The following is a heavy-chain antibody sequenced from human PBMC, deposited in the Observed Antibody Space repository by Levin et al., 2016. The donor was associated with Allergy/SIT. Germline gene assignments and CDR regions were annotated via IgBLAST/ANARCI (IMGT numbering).Heavy chain of an antibody. D-gene: IGHD6-13*01. CDR2: ISSSSSYI. CDR3: AREGATIAAAVSFFDY. V-gene: IGHV3-21*01. Sequence: WIRQPPGKGLEWVSSISSSSSYIYYADSVKGRFTISRDNAKNSLYLQMNSLRAEDTAVYYCAREGATIAAAVSFFDYWGQGTLVTVSS. J-gene: IGHJ4*02.